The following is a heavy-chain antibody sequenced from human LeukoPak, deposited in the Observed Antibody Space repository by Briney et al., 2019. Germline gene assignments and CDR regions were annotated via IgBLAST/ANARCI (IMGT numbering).Heavy chain of an antibody. V-gene: IGHV1-2*02. CDR3: ARAFASLEWLAHQDYYFDY. D-gene: IGHD6-19*01. J-gene: IGHJ4*02. Sequence: GASVKVSCNASGYTFTGYYMHWVRQAPGQGLEWMGWINPNSGGTNYAQKFQGRVTMTRDTSISTAYMELSRLRSDDTAVYYCARAFASLEWLAHQDYYFDYWGQGTLVTVSS. CDR2: INPNSGGT. CDR1: GYTFTGYY.